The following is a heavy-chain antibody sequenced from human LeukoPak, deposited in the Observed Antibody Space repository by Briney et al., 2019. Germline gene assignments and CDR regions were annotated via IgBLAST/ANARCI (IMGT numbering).Heavy chain of an antibody. CDR2: IGSGGTTI. CDR3: TRGLVV. J-gene: IGHJ4*02. V-gene: IGHV3-48*03. Sequence: PGGSLRLSCAASGFTFSEYEMNWVRQAPGKGLEWVSDIGSGGTTIFYADSVKGRFTISRDNAKNSLYLQMNSLRDEDTAIYYCTRGLVVWGQGALVTVSS. D-gene: IGHD2-2*01. CDR1: GFTFSEYE.